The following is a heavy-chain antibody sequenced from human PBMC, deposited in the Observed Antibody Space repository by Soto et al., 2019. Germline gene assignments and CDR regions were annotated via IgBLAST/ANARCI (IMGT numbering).Heavy chain of an antibody. V-gene: IGHV3-66*01. CDR1: GFTVSNNY. CDR2: IQDGGSI. J-gene: IGHJ4*02. Sequence: EVLLEESGGGFVQPGGSLRLSCAASGFTVSNNYMTWVRQAPGKGLEWVAVIQDGGSISYADSVSDRFIISRDNSKNTVFFEVNQLRPGDTAVDFRSGGEGSGGNAVCHWGQGTLVTVSS. CDR3: SGGEGSGGNAVCH. D-gene: IGHD3-10*01.